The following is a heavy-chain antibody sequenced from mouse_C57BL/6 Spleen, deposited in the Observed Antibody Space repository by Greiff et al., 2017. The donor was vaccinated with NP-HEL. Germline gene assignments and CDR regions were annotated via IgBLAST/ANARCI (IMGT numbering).Heavy chain of an antibody. CDR3: ARYPKQGAYFDY. V-gene: IGHV7-3*01. CDR1: GFTFTDYY. J-gene: IGHJ2*01. Sequence: EVKRVESGGGLVQPGGSLSLSCAASGFTFTDYYMSWVRQPPGKALEWLGFISNKANGYTTEYSASVKGRFTISRDNSQSILYLQMNALKAEDSDTYYCARYPKQGAYFDYWGQGTTLTVAS. CDR2: ISNKANGYTT.